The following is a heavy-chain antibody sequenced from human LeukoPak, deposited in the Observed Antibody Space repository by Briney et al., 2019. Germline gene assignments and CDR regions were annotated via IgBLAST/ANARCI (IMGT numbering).Heavy chain of an antibody. D-gene: IGHD2-2*01. CDR2: IYYSGST. CDR1: GGSINNYY. CDR3: ARYQPLLHGFDY. J-gene: IGHJ4*02. Sequence: PSETLSLTCTVSGGSINNYYWTWIRQPPGKGLEWIGCIYYSGSTNYNPSLKSRVTMSVDTSKNQFSLKLTSLTAADTAVYYCARYQPLLHGFDYWGQGTLVTVSS. V-gene: IGHV4-59*01.